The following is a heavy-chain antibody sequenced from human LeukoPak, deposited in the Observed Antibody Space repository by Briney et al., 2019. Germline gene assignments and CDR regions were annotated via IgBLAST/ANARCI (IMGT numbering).Heavy chain of an antibody. Sequence: SETLSLTCTVSGGSISSYYWSWIRQPPGKGLEWIGYIYYSGSTYYNPSLQSRVTISIDTSKNQFSLKLRFVTAADTAVYYCARVRCSGGSCPYYYYYYMDVWGKGTTVTVSS. V-gene: IGHV4-59*12. J-gene: IGHJ6*03. CDR1: GGSISSYY. CDR2: IYYSGST. CDR3: ARVRCSGGSCPYYYYYYMDV. D-gene: IGHD2-15*01.